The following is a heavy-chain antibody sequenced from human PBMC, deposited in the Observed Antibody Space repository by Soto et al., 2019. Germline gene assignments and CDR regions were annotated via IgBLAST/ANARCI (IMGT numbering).Heavy chain of an antibody. Sequence: PGGSLRLSCAASGFTFSSHALNWVPQAPGKGLEWLSYITSTSITKHYTASVEGRFTISRDNAKNSLYLQMNSLGDEDTAVYCCARRITMVRGPYYYYAMDVWGQGTTVTVSS. J-gene: IGHJ6*02. CDR3: ARRITMVRGPYYYYAMDV. CDR1: GFTFSSHA. V-gene: IGHV3-48*02. CDR2: ITSTSITK. D-gene: IGHD3-10*01.